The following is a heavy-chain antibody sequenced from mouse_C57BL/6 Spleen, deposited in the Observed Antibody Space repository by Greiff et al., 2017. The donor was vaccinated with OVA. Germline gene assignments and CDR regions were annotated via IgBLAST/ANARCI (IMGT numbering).Heavy chain of an antibody. CDR3: TRSVSSYAMDY. CDR2: IDPETGGT. CDR1: GYTFTDYE. J-gene: IGHJ4*01. D-gene: IGHD6-2*01. Sequence: QVQLQQSGAELVRPGASVTLSCKASGYTFTDYEMHWVKQTPVHGLEWIGAIDPETGGTAYNQKFKGKAILTADKSSSTAYMELRSLTSEDSAVYYCTRSVSSYAMDYWGKGTSVTVSS. V-gene: IGHV1-15*01.